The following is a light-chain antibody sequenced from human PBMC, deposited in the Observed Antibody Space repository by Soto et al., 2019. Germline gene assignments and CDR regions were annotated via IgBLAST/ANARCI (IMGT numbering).Light chain of an antibody. CDR1: QSVSSSY. Sequence: EIVLTQSPGTLSLSPGERATLSRRASQSVSSSYLAWYQQKPGQAPRLLIYDASSRATGIPDRFSGSGSGTDFTLTISRLEPEDFAVYYCQQYGRSTITFGQGTRLEIK. V-gene: IGKV3-20*01. CDR2: DAS. CDR3: QQYGRSTIT. J-gene: IGKJ5*01.